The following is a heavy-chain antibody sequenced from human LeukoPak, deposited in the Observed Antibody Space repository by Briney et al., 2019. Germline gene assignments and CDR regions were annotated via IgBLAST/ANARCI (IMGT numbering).Heavy chain of an antibody. CDR1: GFTFNTYA. D-gene: IGHD6-6*01. V-gene: IGHV3-23*01. CDR2: ISDSGGNT. Sequence: GGSLRLSCAASGFTFNTYAMSWVRQAPWERLQWVSGISDSGGNTYYADSVRGRFTISRDNSENTLYLQMNSLRAEDTAVYYCARHRSSWLIDYWGQGTLVTVSS. CDR3: ARHRSSWLIDY. J-gene: IGHJ4*02.